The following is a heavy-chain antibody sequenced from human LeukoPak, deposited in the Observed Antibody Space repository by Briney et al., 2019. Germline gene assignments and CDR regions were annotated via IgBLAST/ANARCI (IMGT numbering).Heavy chain of an antibody. CDR1: GFTFSNYW. CDR2: IYVDGRTT. Sequence: GGSLRLSCVASGFTFSNYWMHWVRQPPGKGLVWASRIYVDGRTTNYADSVKGRFTISRDNAKNTVYLEMNSLSVEDTATYYCIRDFRSADLWGQGTLVTVTS. J-gene: IGHJ5*02. CDR3: IRDFRSADL. V-gene: IGHV3-74*01.